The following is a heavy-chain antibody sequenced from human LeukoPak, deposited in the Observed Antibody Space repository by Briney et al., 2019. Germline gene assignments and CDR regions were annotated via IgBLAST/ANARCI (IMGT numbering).Heavy chain of an antibody. V-gene: IGHV3-23*01. CDR3: ARMPVFWSGYHIDY. CDR2: ISGSGGST. Sequence: PGGSLRLSCAVSGLTFSSYAMSWVRQAPGKGLEWVSAISGSGGSTYYAGSVKGRFTISRDNSKNTLYLQMNSLRAEDTAVYYCARMPVFWSGYHIDYWGQGTLVTVSS. D-gene: IGHD3-3*01. CDR1: GLTFSSYA. J-gene: IGHJ4*02.